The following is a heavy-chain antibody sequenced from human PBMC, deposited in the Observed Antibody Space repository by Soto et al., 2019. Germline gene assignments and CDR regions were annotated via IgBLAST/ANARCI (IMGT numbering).Heavy chain of an antibody. Sequence: TSEPLFPTWAVYGGSFSGNYWTWFRQPPGTGLEWNGEINHSGSTNYNPSLKSRVTISVDTSKNQFSLKLTSVTAADTAVYYCARDKMTGLFDYWGQGTLVTVSS. V-gene: IGHV4-34*01. CDR1: GGSFSGNY. D-gene: IGHD3-9*01. CDR3: ARDKMTGLFDY. J-gene: IGHJ4*02. CDR2: INHSGST.